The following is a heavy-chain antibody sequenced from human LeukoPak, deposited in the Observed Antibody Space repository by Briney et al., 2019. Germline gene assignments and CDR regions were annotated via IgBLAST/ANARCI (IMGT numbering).Heavy chain of an antibody. CDR2: MSDSGST. J-gene: IGHJ4*02. D-gene: IGHD6-13*01. CDR3: AMGLSIAAGAN. CDR1: GGSISSTNHY. Sequence: KPSETLSLTCTVSGGSISSTNHYCGWIRQPPGKGLEWIGSMSDSGSTYYNPSLKSRVTISKDTSKNQFSLKVSSVTAADTAVYYCAMGLSIAAGANWGQGILVTVSS. V-gene: IGHV4-39*07.